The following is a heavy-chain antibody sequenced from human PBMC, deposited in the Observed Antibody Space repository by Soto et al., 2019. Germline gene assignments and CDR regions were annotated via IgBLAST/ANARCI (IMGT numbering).Heavy chain of an antibody. CDR3: ANCYGHPPHYYYGMDV. CDR2: IYYSGST. V-gene: IGHV4-39*01. Sequence: QLQLQESGPGLVKPSETLSLTCTVSGGSISSSSYYWGWIRQPPGKGLEWIGSIYYSGSTYYNPSLKSRVTISVDTSKNQFSLKLSSVTAADTAVYYCANCYGHPPHYYYGMDVWGQGTTVTVSS. J-gene: IGHJ6*02. D-gene: IGHD2-15*01. CDR1: GGSISSSSYY.